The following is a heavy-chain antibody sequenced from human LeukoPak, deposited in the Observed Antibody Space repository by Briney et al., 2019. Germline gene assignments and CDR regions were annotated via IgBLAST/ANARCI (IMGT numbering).Heavy chain of an antibody. CDR1: GFTFSSYL. V-gene: IGHV3-7*02. CDR3: GRGGYDMYD. Sequence: SGGSLRLSCAASGFTFSSYLMSWVRQPPGKGLEWVANIKQDGSEKYYVDSVKGRFTISRDNAKNLLYLQMNSLRAEDTAVYYCGRGGYDMYDWGQGTTVSVSS. J-gene: IGHJ6*02. D-gene: IGHD2-2*01. CDR2: IKQDGSEK.